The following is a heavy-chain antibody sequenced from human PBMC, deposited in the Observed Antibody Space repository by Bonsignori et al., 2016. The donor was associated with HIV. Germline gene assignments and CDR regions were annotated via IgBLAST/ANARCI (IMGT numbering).Heavy chain of an antibody. CDR2: INHSGSA. CDR3: ARGLRVNYGGAKSYFDY. D-gene: IGHD4-23*01. Sequence: QVQLQQWGAGLLKPSETLSLSCAVSGGSFTGYSWTWIRQSPGKGLEWIGEINHSGSATYNPSLKSRLSLSVDTSRSHFSLNLSSVTAADTAVYFCARGLRVNYGGAKSYFDYLGQGTLVTVSS. V-gene: IGHV4-34*02. CDR1: GGSFTGYS. J-gene: IGHJ4*02.